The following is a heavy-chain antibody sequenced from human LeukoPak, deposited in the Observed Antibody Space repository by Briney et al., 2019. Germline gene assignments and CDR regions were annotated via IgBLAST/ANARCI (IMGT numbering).Heavy chain of an antibody. CDR3: ARDTPPASSPYYYYGMDV. Sequence: PSETLSLTCTVSGGSISSYYWSWIRQPPGKGLEWIGYIYYSGSTNYNPSLKSRVTISVDTSKNQFSLKLSSVTAADTAVYYCARDTPPASSPYYYYGMDVWGQGTTVTVSS. J-gene: IGHJ6*02. CDR2: IYYSGST. D-gene: IGHD6-13*01. V-gene: IGHV4-59*01. CDR1: GGSISSYY.